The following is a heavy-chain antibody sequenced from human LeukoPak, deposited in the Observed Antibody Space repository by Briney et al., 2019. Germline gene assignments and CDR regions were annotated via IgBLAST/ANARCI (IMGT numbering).Heavy chain of an antibody. CDR3: ARQKPLYCSSTSCYEYGMDV. Sequence: GESLKISCQGFGYSFTSYWIGWVRQMPGKGLEWMGIIYPGDSDTRYSPSFQGQVTISADKSISTAYLQWSSLKASDTAMYYCARQKPLYCSSTSCYEYGMDVWGQGTTVTVSS. J-gene: IGHJ6*02. D-gene: IGHD2-2*01. CDR2: IYPGDSDT. CDR1: GYSFTSYW. V-gene: IGHV5-51*01.